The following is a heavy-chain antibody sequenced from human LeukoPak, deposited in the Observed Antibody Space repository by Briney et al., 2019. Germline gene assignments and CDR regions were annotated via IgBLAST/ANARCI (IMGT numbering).Heavy chain of an antibody. CDR2: IYTSEST. J-gene: IGHJ4*02. CDR1: GGSISSYY. V-gene: IGHV4-4*07. Sequence: SETLSLTCTVTGGSISSYYWSWIRQPAGKGLEGIGRIYTSESTNYNPSLKSRVTMSVDTSKNQFSLKLSSVTAADTAVYYCAREGGYSGHFDYWGQGTLVTVSS. CDR3: AREGGYSGHFDY. D-gene: IGHD5-12*01.